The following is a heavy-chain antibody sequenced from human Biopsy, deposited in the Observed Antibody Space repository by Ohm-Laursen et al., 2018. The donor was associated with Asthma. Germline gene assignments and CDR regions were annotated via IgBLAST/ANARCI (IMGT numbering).Heavy chain of an antibody. V-gene: IGHV4-39*01. D-gene: IGHD3-16*01. Sequence: SETLSLTCTVSGGSISSSSYYWGWIRQPPGKGLGWIGGIYYSGSTYYNPSLKSRVTISVGTSKNQYSLKLSSVTAADTAVYYCASGGTADALDYWGQGTLVTVSS. CDR1: GGSISSSSYY. CDR2: IYYSGST. J-gene: IGHJ4*02. CDR3: ASGGTADALDY.